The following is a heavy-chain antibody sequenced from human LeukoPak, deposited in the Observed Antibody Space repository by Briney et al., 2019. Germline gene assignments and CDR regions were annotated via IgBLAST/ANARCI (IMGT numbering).Heavy chain of an antibody. CDR2: IYYSGST. V-gene: IGHV4-59*01. CDR3: ARGGVSSSSSVGY. CDR1: GGSISSYY. D-gene: IGHD6-6*01. J-gene: IGHJ4*02. Sequence: SETLSLTCTVSGGSISSYYWSWIRQPPGKGLEWIGYIYYSGSTNYNPSLKSRVTISVDTSKNQFSLKLSSVTAADTAVYYCARGGVSSSSSVGYWGQGTLVTVSP.